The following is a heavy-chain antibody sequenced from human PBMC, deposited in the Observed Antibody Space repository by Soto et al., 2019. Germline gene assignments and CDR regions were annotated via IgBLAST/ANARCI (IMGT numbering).Heavy chain of an antibody. V-gene: IGHV3-21*01. CDR3: ARVAY. J-gene: IGHJ4*02. CDR2: ISSGSSDT. CDR1: GFTFSDFS. Sequence: GGSLRLSCAASGFTFSDFSMNWVRQAPGKGLEWVASISSGSSDTWCADSVKGRFIISRDNAQNSLFLQMNTLRPEDTAMYYCARVAYWGPGTQVTVSS.